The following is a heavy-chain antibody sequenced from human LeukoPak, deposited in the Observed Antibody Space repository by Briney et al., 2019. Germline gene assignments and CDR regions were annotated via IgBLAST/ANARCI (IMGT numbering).Heavy chain of an antibody. CDR1: GYTFTGYY. J-gene: IGHJ4*02. D-gene: IGHD3-3*01. Sequence: ASVEVSCKVSGYTFTGYYMHWVRQAPGQGLEWMGWINPNSGGTNYAQKFQGRVTMTRDTSISTAYMELSRLRSDDTAVYYCARARTYYDFVAAADYWGQGTLVTVSS. CDR2: INPNSGGT. V-gene: IGHV1-2*02. CDR3: ARARTYYDFVAAADY.